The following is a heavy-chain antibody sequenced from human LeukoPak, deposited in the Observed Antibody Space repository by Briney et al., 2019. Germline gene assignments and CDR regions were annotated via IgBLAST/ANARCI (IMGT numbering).Heavy chain of an antibody. Sequence: SETLSLTCTVSGGSTSSYYWSWIRQPPGKGLEWIGYIYYSGSTNYNPSLKSRVTISVDTSKNQFSLKLSSVTAADTAVYYCARQWGHNYSSEGEPWGQGTLVTVSS. CDR1: GGSTSSYY. J-gene: IGHJ4*02. D-gene: IGHD6-19*01. CDR3: ARQWGHNYSSEGEP. V-gene: IGHV4-59*08. CDR2: IYYSGST.